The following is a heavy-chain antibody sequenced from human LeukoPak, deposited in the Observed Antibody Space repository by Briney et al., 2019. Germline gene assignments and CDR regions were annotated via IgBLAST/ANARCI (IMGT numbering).Heavy chain of an antibody. D-gene: IGHD4-11*01. Sequence: PSETPSLTCAGYGESFRAYYWTWLRQPPGKGMKWIGEISHSGSTNYNPSLKSRVTISVDTSKNQFSLRLSSVTAADTAVYYCARGDYGNQRSNNWFDPWGQGTLVTVSS. V-gene: IGHV4-34*01. CDR2: ISHSGST. CDR1: GESFRAYY. CDR3: ARGDYGNQRSNNWFDP. J-gene: IGHJ5*02.